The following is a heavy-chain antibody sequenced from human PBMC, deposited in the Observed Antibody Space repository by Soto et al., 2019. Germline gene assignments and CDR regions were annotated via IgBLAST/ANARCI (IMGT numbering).Heavy chain of an antibody. D-gene: IGHD6-6*01. CDR1: GGSISSHY. CDR2: IFYSGIT. CDR3: ARGLEARIYGMNV. J-gene: IGHJ6*02. V-gene: IGHV4-59*11. Sequence: SEALSLSCTVPGGSISSHYWSWIRQSPGKGLEWIGCIFYSGITNYNPSLKSRVTISVEMSKNQFSLKLSSVTAADTAVYYCARGLEARIYGMNVWGQGTTVTVSS.